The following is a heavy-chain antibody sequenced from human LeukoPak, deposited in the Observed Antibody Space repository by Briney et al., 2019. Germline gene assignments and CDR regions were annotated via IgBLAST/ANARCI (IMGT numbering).Heavy chain of an antibody. D-gene: IGHD3-3*01. CDR2: IKLDGSEK. CDR3: ARDQYDTWSRRGNFDS. J-gene: IGHJ4*02. Sequence: GGSLRLSCVACGFTFGKYWMSWVRQAPGKGLEWVANIKLDGSEKYYVDSVKGRFTISRDNTKNSLYLQMNSLRAEDTAVFYCARDQYDTWSRRGNFDSWGQGTLVIVSS. V-gene: IGHV3-7*03. CDR1: GFTFGKYW.